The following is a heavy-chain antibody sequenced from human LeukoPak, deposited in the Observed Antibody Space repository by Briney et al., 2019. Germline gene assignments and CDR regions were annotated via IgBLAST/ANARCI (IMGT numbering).Heavy chain of an antibody. CDR1: GGSFNSYA. CDR2: IIPIFGTA. V-gene: IGHV1-69*06. J-gene: IGHJ2*01. CDR3: ARSQPLAYFDL. Sequence: PVASVKVSCKASGGSFNSYAISWVRRAPGQGLEWMGGIIPIFGTANYAQKFQGRVTITADKSTNTAYMELSSLRSEDTAVYYCARSQPLAYFDLWGRGTLVTVSS.